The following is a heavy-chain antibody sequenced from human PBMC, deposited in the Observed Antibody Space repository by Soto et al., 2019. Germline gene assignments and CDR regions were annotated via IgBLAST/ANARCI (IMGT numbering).Heavy chain of an antibody. J-gene: IGHJ4*02. D-gene: IGHD6-13*01. CDR1: GFPFSSYV. CDR3: AKLGARGATDGIDY. CDR2: ISIGGTTT. V-gene: IGHV3-23*01. Sequence: EVQLLESGGGLVQPGGCLRLSCVASGFPFSSYVAYWVRQAPGRGLEWVSAISIGGTTTYYADSVKGRFTISRDDSKDTLYLQMNSQTVEDTGLYYCAKLGARGATDGIDYWGQGTLVTVSS.